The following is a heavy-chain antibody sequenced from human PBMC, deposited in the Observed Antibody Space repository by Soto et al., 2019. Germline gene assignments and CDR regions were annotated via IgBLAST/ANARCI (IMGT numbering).Heavy chain of an antibody. J-gene: IGHJ4*02. CDR2: ISSSGSAT. CDR1: GFTFSSYE. CDR3: GSFSCSHQLFDY. Sequence: GGSLRLSCAASGFTFSSYEMNWVRQAPGKGLEWVSYISSSGSATYYADSVKGRFTISRDNAKNSLYLQMNSLRAEDTAAYYCGSFSCSHQLFDYWGQGTLVTVSS. D-gene: IGHD2-15*01. V-gene: IGHV3-48*03.